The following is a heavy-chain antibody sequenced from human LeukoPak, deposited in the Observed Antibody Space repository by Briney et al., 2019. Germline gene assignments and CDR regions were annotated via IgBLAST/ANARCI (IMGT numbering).Heavy chain of an antibody. D-gene: IGHD3-10*01. V-gene: IGHV1-69*04. CDR3: ARSPMGAFGFDY. Sequence: SVKVSCKASGGTFSSYAISWVRQAPGQGLEWMGRIIPILGIANYAQKFQGRVTITADKSTSTAYMELSSLRSEDTAVYYCARSPMGAFGFDYWGQGTLVTVSS. CDR1: GGTFSSYA. CDR2: IIPILGIA. J-gene: IGHJ4*02.